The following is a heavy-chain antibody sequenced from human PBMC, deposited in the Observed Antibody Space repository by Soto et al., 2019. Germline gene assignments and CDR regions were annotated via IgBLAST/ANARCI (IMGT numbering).Heavy chain of an antibody. CDR1: GGSISSSSYY. D-gene: IGHD2-8*01. CDR3: ASPPEARVYAGHYFDY. J-gene: IGHJ4*02. CDR2: IYYSGST. Sequence: QLQLQESGPGLVKPSETLSLTCTVSGGSISSSSYYWGWIRQPPGKGLEWIGSIYYSGSTYYNPSLKSRVTISVDTSKNQFSLKLSSVTAADTAVYYCASPPEARVYAGHYFDYWGQGTLVTVSS. V-gene: IGHV4-39*01.